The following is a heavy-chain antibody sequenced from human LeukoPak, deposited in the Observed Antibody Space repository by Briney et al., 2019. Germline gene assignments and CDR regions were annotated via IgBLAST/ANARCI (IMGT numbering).Heavy chain of an antibody. Sequence: PGGSLRLSRAVSGFTFSSYSMNWVRQAPGKGLEWVSSISSSSSYIYYADSVKGRFTISRDNAKNSLYLQMNSLRAEDTAVYYCARDKTYGSGSPPFDYWGQGTLVTVSS. CDR2: ISSSSSYI. D-gene: IGHD3-10*01. CDR3: ARDKTYGSGSPPFDY. CDR1: GFTFSSYS. J-gene: IGHJ4*02. V-gene: IGHV3-21*01.